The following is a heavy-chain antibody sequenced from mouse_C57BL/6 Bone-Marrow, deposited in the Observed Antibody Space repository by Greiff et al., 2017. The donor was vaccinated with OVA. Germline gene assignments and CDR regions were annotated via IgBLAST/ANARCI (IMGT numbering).Heavy chain of an antibody. CDR2: IYPRRGNT. J-gene: IGHJ2*01. Sequence: QVQLQQSGAELARPGASVKLSCKASGYTFTSYGISWVKQRTGPGLEWIGEIYPRRGNTYYNEKFKGTATLTADKSSSTAYMELRSLTSEDSAVYFCANYYGSSSLCDCWGQGTTTTVSS. V-gene: IGHV1-81*01. CDR1: GYTFTSYG. D-gene: IGHD1-1*01. CDR3: ANYYGSSSLCDC.